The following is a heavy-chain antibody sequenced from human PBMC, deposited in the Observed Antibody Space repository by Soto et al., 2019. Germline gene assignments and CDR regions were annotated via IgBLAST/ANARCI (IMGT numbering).Heavy chain of an antibody. CDR3: ARGEDAFFYYGLDV. Sequence: SETLSLTCTVSGGSITSSYWSWIRRPPGKGLEWIAYIYDTGISGYTPSTSYNPSLKSRVTMLVDTSKSQFSLKLTSVTAADTAVYYCARGEDAFFYYGLDVWGQGITVTVSS. CDR1: GGSITSSY. V-gene: IGHV4-59*01. CDR2: IYDTGISGYTPST. J-gene: IGHJ6*02.